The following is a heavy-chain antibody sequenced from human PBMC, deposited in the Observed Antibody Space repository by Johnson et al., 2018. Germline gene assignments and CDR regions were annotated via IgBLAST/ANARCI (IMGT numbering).Heavy chain of an antibody. D-gene: IGHD7-27*01. CDR1: GYTFTSYD. J-gene: IGHJ3*02. V-gene: IGHV1-8*01. CDR3: ARKGSWGQYVFDI. Sequence: QVQLVQSGAEVKKPGASVKVSCKASGYTFTSYDINWVRQATGQGLEWMGWMNPNSGNTGYAQKFQGRVTRTRNTSIRTADMELSSLSSDETAVFYCARKGSWGQYVFDIWVQGTMVTVSS. CDR2: MNPNSGNT.